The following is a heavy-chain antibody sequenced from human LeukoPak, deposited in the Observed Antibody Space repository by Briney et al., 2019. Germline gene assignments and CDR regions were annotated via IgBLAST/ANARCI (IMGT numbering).Heavy chain of an antibody. D-gene: IGHD2-15*01. Sequence: SETLSLTCTVSGGSISSYYWSWIRQHPGKGLEWIGYIYYSGSTYYNPSLKSRVTISVDTSKNQFSLKLSSVTAADTAVYYCARLIVVVVAANNWFDPWGQGTLVTVSS. CDR3: ARLIVVVVAANNWFDP. V-gene: IGHV4-59*06. J-gene: IGHJ5*02. CDR2: IYYSGST. CDR1: GGSISSYY.